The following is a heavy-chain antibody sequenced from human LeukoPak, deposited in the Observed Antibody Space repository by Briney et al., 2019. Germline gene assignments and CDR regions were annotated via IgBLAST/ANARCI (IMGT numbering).Heavy chain of an antibody. CDR1: GFTFSSYA. J-gene: IGHJ4*02. D-gene: IGHD6-25*01. Sequence: PGGSLRLSCAASGFTFSSYAMHWVRQAPGKGLEYVSAISSNGGSTYYANSVKGRFTISRDNSKNTLYLQMGSLRAEDMAVYYCAKAQRLLLEGPDYWGQGTLVTVSS. CDR2: ISSNGGST. V-gene: IGHV3-64*01. CDR3: AKAQRLLLEGPDY.